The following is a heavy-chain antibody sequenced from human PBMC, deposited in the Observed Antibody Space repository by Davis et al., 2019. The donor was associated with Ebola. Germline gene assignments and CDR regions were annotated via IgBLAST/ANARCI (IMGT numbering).Heavy chain of an antibody. CDR2: INPNSGGT. CDR1: GYSFTFHF. V-gene: IGHV1-2*02. D-gene: IGHD3-16*01. CDR3: ARVKLPGVWGSFLY. Sequence: ASVKVSCKTSGYSFTFHFIHWVRQAPGQGLEWMGWINPNSGGTNYAQRFQGRVTMTRDTSISTAHMELSRLTSDDTAVYYCARVKLPGVWGSFLYWGQGTLVTVSS. J-gene: IGHJ4*02.